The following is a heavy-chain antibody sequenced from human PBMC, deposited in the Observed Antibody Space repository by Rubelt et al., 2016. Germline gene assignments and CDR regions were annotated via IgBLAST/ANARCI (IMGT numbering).Heavy chain of an antibody. V-gene: IGHV3-33*08. CDR1: GFTFSSHS. J-gene: IGHJ4*02. D-gene: IGHD4-17*01. CDR3: VSDPRDGDYTLDY. CDR2: IRYDGSNQ. Sequence: VQLVESVGGLVQPGGSLRLSCAASGFTFSSHSMNWVRQAPGRGLEWVAIIRYDGSNQYYADSVTGRFTISRDNSKKKPDRKINGLSAEETAVYDCVSDPRDGDYTLDYWGQGTLVTVSS.